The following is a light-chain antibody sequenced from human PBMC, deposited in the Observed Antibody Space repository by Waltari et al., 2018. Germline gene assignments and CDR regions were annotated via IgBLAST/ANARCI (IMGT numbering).Light chain of an antibody. Sequence: QSALTQPASVSGSPGQAITLPCTGTSSDVGGYNYFSWYQQHPGKAPKLMIYDVSNRPSGVSNRFSGSKSGNTASLTISGLQAEDEADYYCSSYTSSSTVVFGGGTKLTVL. V-gene: IGLV2-14*03. CDR2: DVS. CDR1: SSDVGGYNY. J-gene: IGLJ2*01. CDR3: SSYTSSSTVV.